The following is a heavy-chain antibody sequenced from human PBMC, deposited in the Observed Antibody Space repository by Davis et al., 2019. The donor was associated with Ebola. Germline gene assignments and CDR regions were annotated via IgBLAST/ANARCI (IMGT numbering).Heavy chain of an antibody. CDR3: AREWELLDY. Sequence: GESLKISCAASGFTVSSNYMSWVRQAPGKGLEWVAVIWYDGSNKYYADSVKGRFTISRDNSKNTLYLQMNSLRAEDTAVYYCAREWELLDYWGQGTLVTVSS. D-gene: IGHD1-26*01. CDR2: IWYDGSNK. J-gene: IGHJ4*02. V-gene: IGHV3-33*08. CDR1: GFTVSSNY.